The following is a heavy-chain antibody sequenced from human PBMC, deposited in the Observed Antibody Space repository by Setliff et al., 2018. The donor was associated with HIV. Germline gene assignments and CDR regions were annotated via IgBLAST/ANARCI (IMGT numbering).Heavy chain of an antibody. Sequence: GGSLRLSCVASGFTFKTFAMHWVRQAPGKGLEWVSVISYDGSRTCYADSVKGRFTISRDNAKNSLYLQMNSLRAEDTAIYYCALLWPFDYWGQGTQVTVSS. V-gene: IGHV3-30*07. CDR2: ISYDGSRT. D-gene: IGHD1-26*01. CDR3: ALLWPFDY. CDR1: GFTFKTFA. J-gene: IGHJ4*02.